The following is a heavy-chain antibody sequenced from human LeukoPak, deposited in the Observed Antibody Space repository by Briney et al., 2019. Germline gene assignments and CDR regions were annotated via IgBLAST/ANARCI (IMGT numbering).Heavy chain of an antibody. CDR3: ARGTYSSSFFDY. V-gene: IGHV1-58*01. J-gene: IGHJ4*02. CDR2: IVVGSGNT. Sequence: SVKVSCKASGFTFTSSAVQWVRQARGQRLEWIGWIVVGSGNTNYAQKFQERVTITRDMSTSTAYMELSSLRTEDTAVYYCARGTYSSSFFDYWGQGTLVTVSS. CDR1: GFTFTSSA. D-gene: IGHD6-13*01.